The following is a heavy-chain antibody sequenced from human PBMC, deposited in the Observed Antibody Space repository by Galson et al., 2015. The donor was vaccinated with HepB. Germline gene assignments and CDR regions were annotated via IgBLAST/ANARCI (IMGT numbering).Heavy chain of an antibody. D-gene: IGHD3-22*01. CDR3: AKAYYYDSSGYYEGGLDY. J-gene: IGHJ4*02. CDR1: GFTFSSNC. V-gene: IGHV3-30*18. CDR2: ISHDGSKK. Sequence: SLRLSCAASGFTFSSNCMPWVRQAPGKGLEWVADISHDGSKKYYADSVKGRFTISRDNSKNTLYLQMNSLRAEDTAVYYCAKAYYYDSSGYYEGGLDYWGQGTLVTVSS.